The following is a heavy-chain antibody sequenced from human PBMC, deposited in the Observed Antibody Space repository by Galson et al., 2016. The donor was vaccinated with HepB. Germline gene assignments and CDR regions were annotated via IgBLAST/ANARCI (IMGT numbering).Heavy chain of an antibody. CDR2: ISAYNGIT. CDR3: ARDSQTYFDFWSNYHRGLEGGNSFDY. D-gene: IGHD3-3*01. V-gene: IGHV1-18*01. CDR1: GYTFSNYG. Sequence: SVKVSCKASGYTFSNYGISWVRQAPGQGLEWMGWISAYNGITNYAQKFQDRVTMTTDTSTTTAYMELRSLRSDDTAVYFCARDSQTYFDFWSNYHRGLEGGNSFDYWGQGTLVTVSS. J-gene: IGHJ4*02.